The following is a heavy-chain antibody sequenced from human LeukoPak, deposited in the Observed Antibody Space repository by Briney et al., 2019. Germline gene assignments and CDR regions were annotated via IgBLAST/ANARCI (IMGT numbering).Heavy chain of an antibody. CDR1: GFTFSSYA. CDR2: ISYDGSNK. D-gene: IGHD3-22*01. CDR3: ARLRSYYDSSGYDY. Sequence: GSLRLSCAASGFTFSSYAMHWVRQAPGKGLEWVAVISYDGSNKYYVDSVKGRFTISRDNSKNTLYLQMDSLRAEDTAVYYCARLRSYYDSSGYDYWGQGTLVTVSS. J-gene: IGHJ4*02. V-gene: IGHV3-30-3*01.